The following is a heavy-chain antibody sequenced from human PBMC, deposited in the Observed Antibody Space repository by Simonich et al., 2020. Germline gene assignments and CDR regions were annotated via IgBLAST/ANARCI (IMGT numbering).Heavy chain of an antibody. V-gene: IGHV3-74*01. Sequence: EVQLVESGGGLVQPGGSLRLSCAASGFNFSSSWMHWVRQAPGKGPVGGARINSDGSSTRYADSVKGRFTISRDNAKNTLYLQMNSLRAEDTAVYYCARNRLDYWGQGTLVTVSS. J-gene: IGHJ4*02. CDR3: ARNRLDY. CDR2: INSDGSST. CDR1: GFNFSSSW.